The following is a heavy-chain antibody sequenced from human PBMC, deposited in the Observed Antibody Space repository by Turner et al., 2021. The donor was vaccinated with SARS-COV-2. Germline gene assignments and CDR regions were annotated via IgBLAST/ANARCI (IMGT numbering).Heavy chain of an antibody. CDR2: IYSSGST. J-gene: IGHJ5*02. Sequence: QVQLQESGPRLVKPSETLSLTCGVSGGSISHFYWSWIRQPAGKGLEWIGRIYSSGSTNYNPSLKSRITMSVDTSKNHFSLRLNSVTAADTAVYYCARDGDLRRNWFDPWGQGIQVTVSS. V-gene: IGHV4-4*07. D-gene: IGHD4-17*01. CDR3: ARDGDLRRNWFDP. CDR1: GGSISHFY.